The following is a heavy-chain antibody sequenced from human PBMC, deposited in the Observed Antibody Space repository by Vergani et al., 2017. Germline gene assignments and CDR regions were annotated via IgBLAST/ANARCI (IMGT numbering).Heavy chain of an antibody. CDR3: ARVPGSGSFNDAFDI. CDR2: ISSSSSYI. V-gene: IGHV3-21*01. Sequence: EVQLVESGGGLVQPGGSLRLSCAASGFTFSSYSMNWVRQAAGKGLEWVSSISSSSSYIYYADSVKGRFTISRDNAKNSLYLQMNSLRAEDTAVYYCARVPGSGSFNDAFDIWGQGTMVTVSS. CDR1: GFTFSSYS. D-gene: IGHD3-10*01. J-gene: IGHJ3*02.